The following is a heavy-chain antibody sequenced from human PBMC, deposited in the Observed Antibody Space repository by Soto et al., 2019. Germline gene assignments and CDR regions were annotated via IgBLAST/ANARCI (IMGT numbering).Heavy chain of an antibody. V-gene: IGHV3-30-3*01. D-gene: IGHD2-2*01. J-gene: IGHJ6*02. CDR3: ARDIVVVPAASTIDYYYGMDV. CDR2: ISYDGSNK. CDR1: GFTFSSYA. Sequence: QVQLVESGGGVVQPGRSLRLSCAASGFTFSSYAMHWVRQAPGKGLEWVAVISYDGSNKYYADSVKGRFTISRDNSKNTLYLQMNSLRAEDTAVYYCARDIVVVPAASTIDYYYGMDVWGQGTTVTVSS.